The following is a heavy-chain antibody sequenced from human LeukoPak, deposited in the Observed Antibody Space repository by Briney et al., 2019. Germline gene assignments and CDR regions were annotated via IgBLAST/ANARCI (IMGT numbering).Heavy chain of an antibody. CDR1: GYTFTSYG. V-gene: IGHV1-18*01. D-gene: IGHD6-6*01. Sequence: ASVKVSCKASGYTFTSYGIIWVRQAPGQGLEWMGWISAYNGNTNYAQKLQGRVSMTTDTSTRTAYMELRSLRSDDTAVYYCARDHLVLVDRAFDIWGQGTMVTVSS. CDR2: ISAYNGNT. J-gene: IGHJ3*02. CDR3: ARDHLVLVDRAFDI.